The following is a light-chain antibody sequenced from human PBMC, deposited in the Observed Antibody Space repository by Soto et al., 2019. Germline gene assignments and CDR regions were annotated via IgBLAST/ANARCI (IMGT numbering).Light chain of an antibody. CDR2: RAS. CDR1: QSVTSN. V-gene: IGKV3-15*01. Sequence: EVGMTDSTGAVSVSPGERATLSCRASQSVTSNVAWYQQKPGQAPRLLIYRASARATGVPARFSGSGSGTEFTLTISSLQSEDFGIYYCQQYDYWWTFGQGTKVDNK. J-gene: IGKJ1*01. CDR3: QQYDYWWT.